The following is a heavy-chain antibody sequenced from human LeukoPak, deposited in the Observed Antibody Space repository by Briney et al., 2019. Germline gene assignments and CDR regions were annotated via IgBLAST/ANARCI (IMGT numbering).Heavy chain of an antibody. CDR1: GFTFSSYP. CDR3: ARGYYYDSSGYYPFDY. D-gene: IGHD3-22*01. V-gene: IGHV3-21*06. J-gene: IGHJ4*02. Sequence: KSGGFLRLSCVASGFTFSSYPMNWVRQAPGKGLEWVSSISSGSSYIDYADSVKGRFTISRDNAKNSLYLQMHSLRAEDTGMYYCARGYYYDSSGYYPFDYWGQGTLVTVSS. CDR2: ISSGSSYI.